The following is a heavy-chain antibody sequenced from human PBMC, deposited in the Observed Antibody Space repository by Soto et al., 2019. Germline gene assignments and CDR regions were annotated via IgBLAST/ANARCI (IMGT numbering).Heavy chain of an antibody. CDR1: GYTFTSYA. Sequence: ASVKVSCKASGYTFTSYAMHWVRQAPGQRLEWMGWINAGNGNTKYSQKFQGRVTITRDTSASTVYMELRSLTFEDTAVYYCARSESLDCWGQGTLVTVSS. CDR3: ARSESLDC. J-gene: IGHJ4*02. CDR2: INAGNGNT. V-gene: IGHV1-3*01. D-gene: IGHD3-10*01.